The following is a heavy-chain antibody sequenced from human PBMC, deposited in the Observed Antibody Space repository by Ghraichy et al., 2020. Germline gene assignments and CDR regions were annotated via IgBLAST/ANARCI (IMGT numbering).Heavy chain of an antibody. D-gene: IGHD6-19*01. CDR1: GFPVSAYY. J-gene: IGHJ5*02. CDR2: IHSAGKT. Sequence: GGSLRLSCAGSGFPVSAYYIHWVRQAPGKGLEWVSVIHSAGKTYFADSVKGRFTISRHISKNTVYLEMSSLRSEDTAMYFCTREGEDSSGWPRRFDPWGQGTLVTVYS. V-gene: IGHV3-53*04. CDR3: TREGEDSSGWPRRFDP.